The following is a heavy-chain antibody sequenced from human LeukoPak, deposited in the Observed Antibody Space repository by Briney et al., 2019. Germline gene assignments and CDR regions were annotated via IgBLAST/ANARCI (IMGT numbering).Heavy chain of an antibody. V-gene: IGHV3-23*01. J-gene: IGHJ3*01. CDR1: GFTFSSYA. D-gene: IGHD4-17*01. CDR3: ARDPNGDYIGAFEF. Sequence: GGSLRLSCAASGFTFSSYAMSWVRQAPGKGLEWVSAITSGGAPRYADSVKGRFTISRDNSKNMLYLQMNSLRAGDTARYFCARDPNGDYIGAFEFWGQGTGVTVSS. CDR2: ITSGGAP.